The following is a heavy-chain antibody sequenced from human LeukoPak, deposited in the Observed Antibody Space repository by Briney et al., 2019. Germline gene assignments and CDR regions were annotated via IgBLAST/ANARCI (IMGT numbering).Heavy chain of an antibody. V-gene: IGHV1-69*04. J-gene: IGHJ4*02. Sequence: SVKVSCKASGGTFSSYAISWVRQAPGQGLEWMGRIIPIDGIANYAQKFQGRVTITADKSTSTAYMELSSLRSEDTAVYYCATGPQHSCGGGCYSDYFDYWGQGTLVTVSS. D-gene: IGHD2-21*02. CDR3: ATGPQHSCGGGCYSDYFDY. CDR2: IIPIDGIA. CDR1: GGTFSSYA.